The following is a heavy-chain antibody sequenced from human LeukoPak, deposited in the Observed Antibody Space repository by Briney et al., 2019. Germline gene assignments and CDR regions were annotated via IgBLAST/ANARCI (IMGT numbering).Heavy chain of an antibody. V-gene: IGHV3-7*01. CDR1: GFTFSDSW. D-gene: IGHD3-16*01. CDR3: ATYTHWVAGDV. J-gene: IGHJ6*02. CDR2: MNQDGSAK. Sequence: GGSLGLSCAASGFTFSDSWMSWVRQAPGKGLEWVANMNQDGSAKDYVDSVKGRFTISRDNARNSLYLQMSGLRAEDTAVYYCATYTHWVAGDVWGQGTTVTVSS.